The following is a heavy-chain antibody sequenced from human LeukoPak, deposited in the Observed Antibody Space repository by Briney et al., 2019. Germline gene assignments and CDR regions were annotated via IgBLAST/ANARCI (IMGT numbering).Heavy chain of an antibody. CDR2: ISAYSGNT. J-gene: IGHJ3*02. CDR1: GYTFTSYG. D-gene: IGHD2-2*02. V-gene: IGHV1-18*01. Sequence: ASVKVSCKASGYTFTSYGISWVRQAPGQGLEWMGWISAYSGNTNYAQKLQGRVTMTTDTSTSTAYMELRSLRSDDTAVYYCARGGYCSSTSCYNAFDIWGQGTMVTVSS. CDR3: ARGGYCSSTSCYNAFDI.